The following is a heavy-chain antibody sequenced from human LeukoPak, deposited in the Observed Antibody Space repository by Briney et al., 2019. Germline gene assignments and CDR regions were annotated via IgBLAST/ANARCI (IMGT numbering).Heavy chain of an antibody. CDR3: ARGVATTNLPQYYYYMDV. D-gene: IGHD5-12*01. CDR2: INPNSGGT. J-gene: IGHJ6*03. Sequence: ASVKVSCKASGYTFTSYGISWVRQAPGQGLEWMGWINPNSGGTNYAQKFQGRVTMTRDTSISTAYMELSRLRSDDTAVYYCARGVATTNLPQYYYYMDVWGKGTTVTVSS. CDR1: GYTFTSYG. V-gene: IGHV1-2*02.